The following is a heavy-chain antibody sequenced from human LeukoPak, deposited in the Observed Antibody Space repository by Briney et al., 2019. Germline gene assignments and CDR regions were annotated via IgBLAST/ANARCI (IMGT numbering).Heavy chain of an antibody. J-gene: IGHJ5*02. D-gene: IGHD2-2*01. CDR2: MNPNSGNT. V-gene: IGHV1-8*01. CDR3: ARNVRDIVVVPAQFDP. Sequence: GASVKVSCKASGYTFTSYDINWVRQATGQGLEWMGWMNPNSGNTGYAQKFQGRVTMTRNTSISTAYMELGSLRSEDTAVYYCARNVRDIVVVPAQFDPWGQGTLVTVSS. CDR1: GYTFTSYD.